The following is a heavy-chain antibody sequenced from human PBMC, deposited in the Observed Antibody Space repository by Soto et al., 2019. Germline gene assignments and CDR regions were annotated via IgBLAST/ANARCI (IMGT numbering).Heavy chain of an antibody. J-gene: IGHJ4*02. V-gene: IGHV3-74*01. CDR3: ATAKLLLPWLFDY. CDR2: INTDGSGT. Sequence: PGGSLRLSCAASGFTFSSDWMHWVRQAPGKGLVWVSRINTDGSGTTYADSVKGRFTISRDDSKNTLFLQMNSLRAEDTAVYYCATAKLLLPWLFDYWGQGTLVTVSS. D-gene: IGHD2-15*01. CDR1: GFTFSSDW.